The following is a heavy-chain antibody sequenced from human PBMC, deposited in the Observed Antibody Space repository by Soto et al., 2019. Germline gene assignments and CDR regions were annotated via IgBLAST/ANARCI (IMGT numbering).Heavy chain of an antibody. Sequence: GASVKVSCKASGYTFTSYYMHWVRQAPGQGLEWIGIINPSGGSTSYAQKFQGRVTMTRDTSTSTVYMELSSLRSEDTAVYYCARDPLTSYDSSGYYYGRNWFDPWGQGTLVTV. CDR1: GYTFTSYY. D-gene: IGHD3-22*01. CDR3: ARDPLTSYDSSGYYYGRNWFDP. CDR2: INPSGGST. V-gene: IGHV1-46*01. J-gene: IGHJ5*02.